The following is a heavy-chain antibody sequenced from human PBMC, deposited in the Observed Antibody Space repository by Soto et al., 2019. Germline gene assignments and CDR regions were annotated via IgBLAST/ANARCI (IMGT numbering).Heavy chain of an antibody. Sequence: ASVKVSCKASGDTFTCYGISWVRQAPGQGLEWMGWISAYNGNTNYAQKFQGRVTMTRDTSTSTVYMELSALIPDDTAVYYCARSLLDEYSSSWRSAYYGMDVWGQGTTVTVSS. J-gene: IGHJ6*02. V-gene: IGHV1-18*01. CDR1: GDTFTCYG. CDR2: ISAYNGNT. CDR3: ARSLLDEYSSSWRSAYYGMDV. D-gene: IGHD6-13*01.